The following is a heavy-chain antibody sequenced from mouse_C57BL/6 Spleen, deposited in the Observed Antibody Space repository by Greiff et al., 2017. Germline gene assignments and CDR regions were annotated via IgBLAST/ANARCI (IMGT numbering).Heavy chain of an antibody. Sequence: QVQLQQSGAELVMPGASVKLSCKASGYTFTSYWMHWVKQRPGQGLEWIGEIDPSDSYTNYNQKFKGKSTLTEDKSSSTAYMQLSSLASEDSAVDYCEKSSNFYAMDCWGQGTSVTVSS. J-gene: IGHJ4*01. CDR3: EKSSNFYAMDC. V-gene: IGHV1-69*01. CDR1: GYTFTSYW. CDR2: IDPSDSYT. D-gene: IGHD2-5*01.